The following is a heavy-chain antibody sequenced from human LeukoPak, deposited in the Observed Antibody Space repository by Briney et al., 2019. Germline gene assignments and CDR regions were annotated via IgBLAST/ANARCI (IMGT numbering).Heavy chain of an antibody. V-gene: IGHV4-39*01. CDR2: ITNTGGT. Sequence: PSETLSLTCTVSGGSISNSGHYWVWIRQPPGKGLEWIGTITNTGGTYSNPSLKSRVTISIDASKTQISLKVTSVTAADTAVFYCARKTPGTSVDVWGQGTPGTVS. CDR3: ARKTPGTSVDV. D-gene: IGHD3-10*01. CDR1: GGSISNSGHY. J-gene: IGHJ6*02.